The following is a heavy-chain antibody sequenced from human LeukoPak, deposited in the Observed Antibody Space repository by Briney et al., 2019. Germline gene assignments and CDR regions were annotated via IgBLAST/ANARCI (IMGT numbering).Heavy chain of an antibody. CDR3: TYTSSSGVVY. Sequence: GGSLRLSCAASGFTFSVSAMYWVRQASGKGLEWVGRNRNKANNDATAYAASVKGRFTISREDSKNTAYLQMNSLKTEDTAVYYCTYTSSSGVVYWGQGTLVTVSS. CDR2: NRNKANNDAT. J-gene: IGHJ4*02. CDR1: GFTFSVSA. V-gene: IGHV3-73*01. D-gene: IGHD6-6*01.